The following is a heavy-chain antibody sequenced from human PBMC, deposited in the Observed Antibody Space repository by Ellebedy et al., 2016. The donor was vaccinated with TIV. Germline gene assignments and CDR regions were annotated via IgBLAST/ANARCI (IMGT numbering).Heavy chain of an antibody. CDR1: GYSFTSYW. Sequence: GESLKISXKGSGYSFTSYWISWVRQMPGKGLEWMGRIDPSDSYTNYSPSFQGHVTISADKSISTAYLQWSSLKASDTAMYYCARHDYDSSGYDYWGQGTLVTVSS. D-gene: IGHD3-22*01. V-gene: IGHV5-10-1*01. CDR2: IDPSDSYT. CDR3: ARHDYDSSGYDY. J-gene: IGHJ4*02.